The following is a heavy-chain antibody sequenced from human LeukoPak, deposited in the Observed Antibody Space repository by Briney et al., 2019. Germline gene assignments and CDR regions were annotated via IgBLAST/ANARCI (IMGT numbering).Heavy chain of an antibody. V-gene: IGHV4-34*01. D-gene: IGHD6-13*01. CDR3: ASGTAQQEDY. J-gene: IGHJ4*02. CDR1: GGSFSGYY. Sequence: SETLSLTCAVYGGSFSGYYWSWIRQPPGKGLEWIGEINHSGSTNYNPSLKSRVTISADTSKNQFSLKLSSVTAADTAVYYCASGTAQQEDYWGQGTLVTVSS. CDR2: INHSGST.